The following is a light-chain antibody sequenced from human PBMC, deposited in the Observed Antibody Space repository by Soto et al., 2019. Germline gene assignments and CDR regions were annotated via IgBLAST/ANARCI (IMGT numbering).Light chain of an antibody. Sequence: QLVLTQPSSLSASPGASASLTCTLRSGINVGTYRIYWYQQKSGSPPQYLLRYKSDSDKQQGSGVPSRFSGSKDGSANAGILLISGLQSEDEADYYCMIWHSSAWVFGGGTKVTVL. J-gene: IGLJ3*02. CDR3: MIWHSSAWV. CDR1: SGINVGTYR. CDR2: YKSDSDK. V-gene: IGLV5-45*03.